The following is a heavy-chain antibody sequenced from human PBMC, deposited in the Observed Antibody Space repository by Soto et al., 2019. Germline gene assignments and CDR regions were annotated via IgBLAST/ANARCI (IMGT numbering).Heavy chain of an antibody. CDR3: ARAIVVVPAAATARGYYYYYGMDV. D-gene: IGHD2-2*01. CDR1: GGTFSSYA. CDR2: LIPIFGTA. Sequence: SVKASCKASGGTFSSYAISWVRQAPGQGLEWMGCLIPIFGTANYAQKFQGRVTITADESTSTAYMELSSLRSEDTAVYYCARAIVVVPAAATARGYYYYYGMDVWGQGTTVTVSS. V-gene: IGHV1-69*13. J-gene: IGHJ6*02.